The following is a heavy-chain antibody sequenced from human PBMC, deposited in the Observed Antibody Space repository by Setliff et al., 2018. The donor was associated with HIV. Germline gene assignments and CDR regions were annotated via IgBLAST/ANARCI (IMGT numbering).Heavy chain of an antibody. CDR2: IIPIFSTT. CDR1: GGTFSKDA. D-gene: IGHD4-4*01. Sequence: SVKVSCKASGGTFSKDAINWVREAPGQGLEWMGGIIPIFSTTTYAQKFQGRVTITAADSTSTVYMGLSSLKSEDTAMYYCARDEGMTTRRGRFDPWGQGTLVTVSS. CDR3: ARDEGMTTRRGRFDP. V-gene: IGHV1-69*13. J-gene: IGHJ5*02.